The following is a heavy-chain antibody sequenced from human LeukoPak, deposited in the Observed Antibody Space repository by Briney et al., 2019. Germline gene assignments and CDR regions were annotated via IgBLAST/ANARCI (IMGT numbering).Heavy chain of an antibody. Sequence: ASVKVSCKASGYTFTGYYMHWVQQAPGQGLEWMGRINPNSGGTNYAQKFQGRVTMTRDTSISTAYMELNRLRSDDTAVYYCARDPIRVVGSYGGDYWGQGTLVIVSS. V-gene: IGHV1-2*06. CDR1: GYTFTGYY. J-gene: IGHJ4*02. CDR2: INPNSGGT. D-gene: IGHD5-18*01. CDR3: ARDPIRVVGSYGGDY.